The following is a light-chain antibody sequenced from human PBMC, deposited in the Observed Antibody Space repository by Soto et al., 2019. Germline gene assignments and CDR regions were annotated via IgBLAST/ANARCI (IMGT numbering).Light chain of an antibody. Sequence: DIQMTQSPSSLSASVGDRVTITCRASQAIGNDLNWYQQKPGKAPKRLIYAASSLESGVPSRFSGSGSGTEFTLIISSLQPEDFATYYCLQHTSYPWTFGQGTKVEIK. CDR3: LQHTSYPWT. CDR2: AAS. CDR1: QAIGND. V-gene: IGKV1-17*01. J-gene: IGKJ1*01.